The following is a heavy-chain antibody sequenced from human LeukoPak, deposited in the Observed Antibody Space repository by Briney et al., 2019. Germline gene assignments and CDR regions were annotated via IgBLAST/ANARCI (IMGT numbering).Heavy chain of an antibody. CDR2: ISSSSSYI. V-gene: IGHV3-21*01. CDR1: GFNLSSYS. J-gene: IGHJ4*02. Sequence: GGSLRLSCADSGFNLSSYSMNWVRQAPGKGLEWVSSISSSSSYIYYADSVKGRFTISRDNAKNSLYLQMNSLRAEDTAVYYCAMMSLTPFDYWGQGTLVTVSS. CDR3: AMMSLTPFDY.